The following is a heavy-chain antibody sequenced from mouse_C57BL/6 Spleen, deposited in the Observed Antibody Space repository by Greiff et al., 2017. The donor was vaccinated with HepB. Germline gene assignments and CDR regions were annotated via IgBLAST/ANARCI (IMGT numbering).Heavy chain of an antibody. CDR3: ARAYYSIYWYFDV. CDR1: GYTFTDYN. CDR2: INPNNGGT. J-gene: IGHJ1*03. Sequence: EVQLQESGPELVKPGASVKMSCKASGYTFTDYNMHWVKQSHGKSLEWIGYINPNNGGTSYNQKFKGKATLTVNKSSSTAYMELRSLTSEDSAVYYCARAYYSIYWYFDVWGTGTTVTVSS. V-gene: IGHV1-22*01. D-gene: IGHD2-5*01.